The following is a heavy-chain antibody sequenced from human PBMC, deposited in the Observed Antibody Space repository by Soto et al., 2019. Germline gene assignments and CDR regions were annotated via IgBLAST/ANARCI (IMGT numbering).Heavy chain of an antibody. Sequence: QVQLVQSGAEERKPGASVKVSCKASGYTFSTYAMHWVRRAPGQSLEWMGWFNGGNGNIKYSQKLEGRVTITTYTAATTASMELNMLRSEDTAVYYHARGNVRGGCLDYWGQGTLVSVSS. CDR1: GYTFSTYA. V-gene: IGHV1-3*05. J-gene: IGHJ4*02. D-gene: IGHD3-10*01. CDR2: FNGGNGNI. CDR3: ARGNVRGGCLDY.